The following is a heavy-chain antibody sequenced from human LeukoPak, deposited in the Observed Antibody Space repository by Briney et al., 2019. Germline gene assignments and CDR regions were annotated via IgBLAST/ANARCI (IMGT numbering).Heavy chain of an antibody. CDR1: GFTFSSYA. CDR3: AKHTRGWYSQFDY. V-gene: IGHV3-23*01. Sequence: GGSLRLSCAASGFTFSSYAMSWVRQAPGKGLEYVSGISGSGGTTYYADSVKGRFTISRDNSKNTLHLQMNSLRAEDTAVYYCAKHTRGWYSQFDYWGQGTLVTVSS. J-gene: IGHJ4*02. CDR2: ISGSGGTT. D-gene: IGHD1-1*01.